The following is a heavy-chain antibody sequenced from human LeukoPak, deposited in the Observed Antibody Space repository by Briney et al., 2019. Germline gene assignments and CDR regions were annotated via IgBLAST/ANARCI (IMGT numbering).Heavy chain of an antibody. CDR3: ARTRGAGPGGHFDY. Sequence: GGSLRLSCAASGFTFSSYSMNWVRQAPGKGLEWISYISGSSKIIHWAESLKGRFTISRDNAKNSLYLQMNSLRDEDTAVYYCARTRGAGPGGHFDYWGQGTLVTVSS. D-gene: IGHD6-19*01. V-gene: IGHV3-48*02. CDR1: GFTFSSYS. CDR2: ISGSSKII. J-gene: IGHJ4*02.